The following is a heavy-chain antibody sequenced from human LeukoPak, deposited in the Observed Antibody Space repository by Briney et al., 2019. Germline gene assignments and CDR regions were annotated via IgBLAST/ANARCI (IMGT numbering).Heavy chain of an antibody. V-gene: IGHV4-59*01. J-gene: IGHJ4*02. CDR1: GGSINSYY. CDR3: ARGGPTVTSYSSWDS. Sequence: SETLSLTCTVSGGSINSYYWTWIRQPPGKELEWIGHICYSGSTNYNPSLKSRVTISVDTSKNQFSLNLNSVTTADTAVYYCARGGPTVTSYSSWDSWGRGTLVTVSS. D-gene: IGHD4-17*01. CDR2: ICYSGST.